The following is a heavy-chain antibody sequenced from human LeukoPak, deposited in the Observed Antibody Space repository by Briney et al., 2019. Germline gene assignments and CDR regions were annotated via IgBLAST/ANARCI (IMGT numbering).Heavy chain of an antibody. CDR2: INHSGST. CDR3: ARDLGYCTNGVCGGWFDP. V-gene: IGHV4-34*01. J-gene: IGHJ5*02. D-gene: IGHD2-8*01. Sequence: NLSETLSLTCAVYGGSFSGYYWSWIRQPPGKGLEWIGEINHSGSTNYNPSLKSRVTISVDTSKNQFSLKLSSVTAADTAVYYCARDLGYCTNGVCGGWFDPRGQGTRFTVSS. CDR1: GGSFSGYY.